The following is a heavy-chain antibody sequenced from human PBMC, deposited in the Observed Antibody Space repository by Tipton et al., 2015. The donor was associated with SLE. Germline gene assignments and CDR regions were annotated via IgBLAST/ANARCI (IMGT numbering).Heavy chain of an antibody. CDR1: GVSISTSRYF. V-gene: IGHV4-30-4*08. CDR2: MYYSGSS. Sequence: TLSLTCSVSGVSISTSRYFWSWIRPPPGKGLEWIGYMYYSGSSFYNPSLPSRVSISVDTSKNQFSLKLTSVTAAATAVYYCARKASCTRSSCSGFDPWGQGTLVTVSS. J-gene: IGHJ5*02. D-gene: IGHD2-2*01. CDR3: ARKASCTRSSCSGFDP.